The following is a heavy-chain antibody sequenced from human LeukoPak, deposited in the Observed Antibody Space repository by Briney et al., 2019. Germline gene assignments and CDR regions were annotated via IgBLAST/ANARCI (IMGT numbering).Heavy chain of an antibody. CDR2: IKQDGSEK. CDR1: GFTFSSYW. Sequence: GGSLRLSCAASGFTFSSYWMSWVRQAPGKGLEWVANIKQDGSEKYYVDSVKGRFTISRDNAKNSLYLQMNSLRAEDTAVYYCARSNRFGFGQITYYYYGMDVWGQGITVTVSS. J-gene: IGHJ6*02. D-gene: IGHD3-10*01. CDR3: ARSNRFGFGQITYYYYGMDV. V-gene: IGHV3-7*01.